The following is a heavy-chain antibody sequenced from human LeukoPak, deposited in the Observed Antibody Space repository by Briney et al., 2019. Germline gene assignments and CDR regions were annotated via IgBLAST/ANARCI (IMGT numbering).Heavy chain of an antibody. CDR2: ISANGGST. CDR1: GFIISDYA. CDR3: VKDLYKGDSASWYFFHY. V-gene: IGHV3-64D*06. J-gene: IGHJ4*02. D-gene: IGHD6-13*01. Sequence: GGSLRLSSSASGFIISDYAMHWGRQAPGKGLEYVSGISANGGSTYHADSVKGRFTISRDTSKNTLYLQMSSLRAEDTAMYYCVKDLYKGDSASWYFFHYWGQGTLVTVSS.